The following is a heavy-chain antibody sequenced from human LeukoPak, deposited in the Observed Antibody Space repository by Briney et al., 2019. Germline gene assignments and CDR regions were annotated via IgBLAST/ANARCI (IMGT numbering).Heavy chain of an antibody. J-gene: IGHJ5*02. D-gene: IGHD3-10*01. CDR3: ARVALFGSGSYYWFDP. CDR2: IYMTGST. CDR1: GGSISGHY. Sequence: SETLSLTCTVSGGSISGHYWSWIRQPAGKGLEWIGRIYMTGSTNYNPSLKSRVTMSVDMSKNQFSLKLSSVTAADTAVYFCARVALFGSGSYYWFDPWGQGTLVTISS. V-gene: IGHV4-4*07.